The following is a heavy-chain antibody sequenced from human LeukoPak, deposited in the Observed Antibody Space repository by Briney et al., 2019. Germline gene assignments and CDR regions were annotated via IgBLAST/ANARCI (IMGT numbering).Heavy chain of an antibody. V-gene: IGHV3-33*01. CDR1: GFTFSRYG. CDR3: ARGRVITFGGVIDDAFDI. Sequence: GRSLRLSCAASGFTFSRYGMHWVRQAPGKGLEWVAVIWFDGSNEDYADSVKGRLTISRDNSKNTLYLQMNSLRAEDTAVYYCARGRVITFGGVIDDAFDIWGQGRMVTVSS. CDR2: IWFDGSNE. J-gene: IGHJ3*02. D-gene: IGHD3-16*02.